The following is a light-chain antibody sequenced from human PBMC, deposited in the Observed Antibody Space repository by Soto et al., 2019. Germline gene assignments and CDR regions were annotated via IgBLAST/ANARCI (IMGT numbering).Light chain of an antibody. CDR2: ATS. CDR3: HQANSFPYT. V-gene: IGKV1-12*01. CDR1: QGISGW. Sequence: DIQMTQSPSSVSASVGDRVTITCRASQGISGWVAWYQQKPGKAPKLLVFATSSLQSGIPSRFSGSASVADFTLTISSLQPEDSATYYCHQANSFPYTFGQGTSLEVK. J-gene: IGKJ2*01.